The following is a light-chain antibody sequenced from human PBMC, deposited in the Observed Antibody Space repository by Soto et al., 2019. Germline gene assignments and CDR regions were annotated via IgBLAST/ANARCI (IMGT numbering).Light chain of an antibody. Sequence: QSVLTQPPSASGSPGRSVTISCTGTSSDIGGSNHVSWYQQHPGKAPKLIIYDISERPSGVPYRFSGPKSGNTASLTVSGLQAEDEADYYCSSYAGNDNCVFGTGTKVTVL. J-gene: IGLJ1*01. CDR1: SSDIGGSNH. V-gene: IGLV2-8*01. CDR3: SSYAGNDNCV. CDR2: DIS.